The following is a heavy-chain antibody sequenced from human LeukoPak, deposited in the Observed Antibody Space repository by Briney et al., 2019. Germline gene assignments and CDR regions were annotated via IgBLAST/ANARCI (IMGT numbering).Heavy chain of an antibody. Sequence: KPSETLSLTCAVSGYSICSGYYWGWIRQPPGKGLEWIGSIYHSGSTYYNPSLKSRVTISVDTSKNQFSLKLSSVTAADTAVYYCARQAGFDYWGQGTLVTVSS. CDR3: ARQAGFDY. V-gene: IGHV4-38-2*01. CDR1: GYSICSGYY. CDR2: IYHSGST. J-gene: IGHJ4*02.